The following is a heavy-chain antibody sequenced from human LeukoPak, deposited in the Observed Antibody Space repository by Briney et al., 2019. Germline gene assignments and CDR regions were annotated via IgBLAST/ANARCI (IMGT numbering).Heavy chain of an antibody. CDR1: GFTFSSYA. V-gene: IGHV3-64*01. J-gene: IGHJ6*03. CDR2: ICSNGGST. CDR3: ARTQQGGVLRLIHYDYMDV. Sequence: GGSLRLSCAASGFTFSSYAMHWVRQAPGKGLEYVSAICSNGGSTYYANVVKGRFTFSRDYSKNTLFLQMGLLTADKLGFYFCARTQQGGVLRLIHYDYMDVWGKGTTVTVSS. D-gene: IGHD3-3*01.